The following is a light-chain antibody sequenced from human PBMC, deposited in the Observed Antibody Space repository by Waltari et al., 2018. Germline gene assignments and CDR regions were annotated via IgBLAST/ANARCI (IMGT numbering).Light chain of an antibody. CDR3: CSYAGSGTLDVV. J-gene: IGLJ2*01. CDR1: SSAFGSYNR. Sequence: QSALTQPASVSGSPGQSITTSCTGASSAFGSYNRVSWYQQTPGKAPKVMIYEVTKRPSGVSDRFSGSRSGNTASLTISGLQPEDEADYYCCSYAGSGTLDVVFGGGTKLTVL. V-gene: IGLV2-23*02. CDR2: EVT.